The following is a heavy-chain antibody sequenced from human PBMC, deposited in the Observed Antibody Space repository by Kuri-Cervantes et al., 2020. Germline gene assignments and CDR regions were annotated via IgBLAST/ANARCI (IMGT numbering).Heavy chain of an antibody. CDR1: GFTFSSYG. D-gene: IGHD1-26*01. CDR3: AMRSGSYWGDAFDI. Sequence: TLSLTCAASGFTFSSYGMHWVRQAPGKGLEWVAVISYDGSNKYYADSVKGRFTISRDNSKNTLYLQMNSLRAEDTAVYYCAMRSGSYWGDAFDIWGQGTMVTVSS. V-gene: IGHV3-30*03. J-gene: IGHJ3*02. CDR2: ISYDGSNK.